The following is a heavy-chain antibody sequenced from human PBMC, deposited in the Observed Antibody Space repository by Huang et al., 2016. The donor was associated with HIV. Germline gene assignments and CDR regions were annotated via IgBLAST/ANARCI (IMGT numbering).Heavy chain of an antibody. J-gene: IGHJ4*02. CDR3: ARQVDGYRSHFDF. CDR2: IYPRDSET. Sequence: EVLLVQSGAELKKPGESLTISCQASGYGFSSYWIGWVRQKAGKGLEWRGIIYPRDSETGYRPSFDGQVTISADKSTRTAYLQWESLKAPDTAIYFCARQVDGYRSHFDFWGQGTLVSVSS. CDR1: GYGFSSYW. V-gene: IGHV5-51*01. D-gene: IGHD5-12*01.